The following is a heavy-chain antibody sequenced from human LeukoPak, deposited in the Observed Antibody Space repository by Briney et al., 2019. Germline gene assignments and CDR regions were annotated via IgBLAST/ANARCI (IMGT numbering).Heavy chain of an antibody. Sequence: DSVKVSCKASGYTFTGYYMHWVRQAPGQGLEWMGWINTNSGGTNYAQKFQGRVTMIRDTSISTAYMELSRLRSDDTAVYYCASHCSSTSFYSDYWGQGTLVTASS. D-gene: IGHD2-2*01. CDR2: INTNSGGT. CDR3: ASHCSSTSFYSDY. CDR1: GYTFTGYY. J-gene: IGHJ4*02. V-gene: IGHV1-2*02.